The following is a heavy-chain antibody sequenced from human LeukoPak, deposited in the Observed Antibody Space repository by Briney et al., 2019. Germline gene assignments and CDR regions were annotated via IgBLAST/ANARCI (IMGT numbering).Heavy chain of an antibody. V-gene: IGHV4-34*01. CDR2: INHSGST. J-gene: IGHJ4*02. D-gene: IGHD2-2*01. CDR3: ARVARCTSCFDVDY. CDR1: GGSFSGYY. Sequence: SETLSLTCAVYGGSFSGYYWSWLRQPPGKGLEWIGEINHSGSTNYNPSLKSRVTISVDTSKNKFSLTLSSVTAADTAVYYCARVARCTSCFDVDYWGQGTLVTVSS.